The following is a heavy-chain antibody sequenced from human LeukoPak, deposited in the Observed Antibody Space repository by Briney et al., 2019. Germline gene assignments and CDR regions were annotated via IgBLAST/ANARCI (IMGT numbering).Heavy chain of an antibody. V-gene: IGHV3-23*01. Sequence: GGSLRLSCAASGFTFSSYAMSWVRQAPGKGLEWVSAISGSGGSTYYADSVKGRFTISRDNSKNTLYLQMNSLRAEDTAVYHCAKDRTTYYDFWSGYYSGGFDYWGQGTLVTVSS. D-gene: IGHD3-3*01. CDR2: ISGSGGST. J-gene: IGHJ4*02. CDR1: GFTFSSYA. CDR3: AKDRTTYYDFWSGYYSGGFDY.